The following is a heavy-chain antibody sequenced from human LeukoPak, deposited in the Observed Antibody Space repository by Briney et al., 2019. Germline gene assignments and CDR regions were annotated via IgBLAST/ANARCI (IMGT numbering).Heavy chain of an antibody. CDR1: GYTFTGYY. CDR3: ARGPHWDPHFDY. Sequence: ASVKVSCKASGYTFTGYYMHWVRQAPGQGLEWMGWINPNSGGTNYAQKFQGRVTMTRDTSISTAYMELTRPRSDDTAVYYCARGPHWDPHFDYWGQGTLVTVSS. J-gene: IGHJ4*02. CDR2: INPNSGGT. D-gene: IGHD7-27*01. V-gene: IGHV1-2*02.